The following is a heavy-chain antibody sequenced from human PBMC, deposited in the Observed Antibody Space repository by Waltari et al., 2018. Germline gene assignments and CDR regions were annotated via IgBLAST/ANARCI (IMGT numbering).Heavy chain of an antibody. CDR2: MQYRGST. CDR3: GRIAFGDDGGYFQY. Sequence: QLQLQESGPGLVRPSETLSHTCTVSGGSITTNYHWAWLRQPPGKGLEWMGNMQYRGSTFYNPSLMSRVTISLDTSKNQFSLTLTSVDAADTAVYFCGRIAFGDDGGYFQYWGQGTLVTVSS. V-gene: IGHV4-39*01. CDR1: GGSITTNYH. J-gene: IGHJ1*01. D-gene: IGHD4-17*01.